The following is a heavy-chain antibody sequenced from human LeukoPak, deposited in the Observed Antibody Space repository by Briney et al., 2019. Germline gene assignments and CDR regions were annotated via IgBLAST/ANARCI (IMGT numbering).Heavy chain of an antibody. CDR1: GFTFSTYW. Sequence: GGSLRLSCAASGFTFSTYWMSWVRQVPGKGLEWVANIKQDGSEKYYVDSVKGRFTISRDNAKNSLYLQMNSLRAEDTAVYYCARYTTMVRGMYWGQGTLVTVSS. CDR3: ARYTTMVRGMY. D-gene: IGHD3-10*01. J-gene: IGHJ4*02. CDR2: IKQDGSEK. V-gene: IGHV3-7*01.